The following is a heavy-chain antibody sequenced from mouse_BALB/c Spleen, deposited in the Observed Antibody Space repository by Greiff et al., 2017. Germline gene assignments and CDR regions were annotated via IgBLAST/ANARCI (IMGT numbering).Heavy chain of an antibody. Sequence: EVKLVESGGGLVKPGGSLKLSCAASGFAFSSYDMSWVRQTPEKRLEWVAYISSGGGSTYYPDTVKGRFTISRDNAKNTLYLQMSSLKSEDTAMYYCARWDGYDGFAYWGQGTLVTVSA. V-gene: IGHV5-12-1*01. CDR3: ARWDGYDGFAY. J-gene: IGHJ3*01. CDR1: GFAFSSYD. D-gene: IGHD2-2*01. CDR2: ISSGGGST.